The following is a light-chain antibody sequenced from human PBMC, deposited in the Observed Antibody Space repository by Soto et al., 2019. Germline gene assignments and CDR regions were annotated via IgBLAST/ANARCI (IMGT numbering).Light chain of an antibody. V-gene: IGKV3-15*01. J-gene: IGKJ1*01. Sequence: EIVMTQSPATLSMSPGERATLSCRASQSVGSNLAWYQQKPGQAPRLLIYGASTRATGIPARFSGSGSGTEFTLTISSLQSEDFAIYFCQQYNNWPPDMTFGQRTKVEIK. CDR2: GAS. CDR1: QSVGSN. CDR3: QQYNNWPPDMT.